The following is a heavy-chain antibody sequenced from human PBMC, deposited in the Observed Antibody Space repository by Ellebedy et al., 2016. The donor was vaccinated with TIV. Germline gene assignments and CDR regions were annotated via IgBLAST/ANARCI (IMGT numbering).Heavy chain of an antibody. Sequence: PGGSLRLSCAASGLTFSSCVMHWVRQAPGKGLEWVSYISSSSNTIYYADSLKGRFTISRDNAKNSLFLQMNSLRDEDTAVYYCARENWAHDAFDIWGQGTMVTVAA. D-gene: IGHD7-27*01. CDR2: ISSSSNTI. J-gene: IGHJ3*02. V-gene: IGHV3-48*02. CDR3: ARENWAHDAFDI. CDR1: GLTFSSCV.